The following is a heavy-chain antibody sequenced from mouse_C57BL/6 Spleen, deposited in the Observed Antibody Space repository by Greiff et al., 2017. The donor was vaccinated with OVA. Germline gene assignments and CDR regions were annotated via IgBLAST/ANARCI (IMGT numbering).Heavy chain of an antibody. D-gene: IGHD1-1*02. CDR2: ISDGGSYT. CDR1: GFTFSSYA. J-gene: IGHJ3*01. CDR3: AREGGSAWFAY. V-gene: IGHV5-4*01. Sequence: EVMLVESGGGLVKPGGSLKLSCAASGFTFSSYAMSWVRQTPEKRLEWVATISDGGSYTYYPDNVKGRFTISRDNAKNNLYLQMSHLKSEDTAMYYCAREGGSAWFAYWGQGTLVTVSA.